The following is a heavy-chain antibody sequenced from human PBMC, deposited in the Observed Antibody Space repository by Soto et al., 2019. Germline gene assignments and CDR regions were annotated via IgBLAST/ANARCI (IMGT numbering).Heavy chain of an antibody. V-gene: IGHV1-18*01. J-gene: IGHJ4*02. D-gene: IGHD5-18*01. CDR3: ACRLWRGYSYGLQY. CDR1: GYTFTSYG. Sequence: GASVKVSCKASGYTFTSYGISWVRQAPGQGLEWMGWISAYNGNTNYAQKLQGRVTMTTDTSTSTAYMELRSLRSDDTAVYYCACRLWRGYSYGLQYWGQGTLVTVSS. CDR2: ISAYNGNT.